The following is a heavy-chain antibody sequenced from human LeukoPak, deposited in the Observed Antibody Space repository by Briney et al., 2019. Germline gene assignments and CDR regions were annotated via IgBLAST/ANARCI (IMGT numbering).Heavy chain of an antibody. CDR2: ISGSGGST. CDR1: GFTFSSYA. V-gene: IGHV3-23*01. CDR3: XXXXPEYSFGRMFDY. D-gene: IGHD5-18*01. Sequence: GGSLRLSCAASGFTFSSYAMSWVRQAPGKGLEWVSTISGSGGSTYYADSVKGRFTISRDNSKNTLCLQMNSLRAEDTAVYYCXXXXPEYSFGRMFDYWGQGTLVTVSS. J-gene: IGHJ4*02.